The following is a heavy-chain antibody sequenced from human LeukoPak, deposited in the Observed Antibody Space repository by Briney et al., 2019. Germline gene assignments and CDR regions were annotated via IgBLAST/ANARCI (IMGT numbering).Heavy chain of an antibody. J-gene: IGHJ6*03. V-gene: IGHV4-39*01. CDR1: GGSISSSSYY. Sequence: SETLSLTCTVSGGSISSSSYYWGWIRQPPGKGLEWIGSIYYSGSTYYNPSLKSRVTISVDTSKNQFSLKLSSVTAADTALYYCARHPSRLGYCSGGSCYSFGHYYYYYYMDVWGKGTTVTVSS. CDR3: ARHPSRLGYCSGGSCYSFGHYYYYYYMDV. CDR2: IYYSGST. D-gene: IGHD2-15*01.